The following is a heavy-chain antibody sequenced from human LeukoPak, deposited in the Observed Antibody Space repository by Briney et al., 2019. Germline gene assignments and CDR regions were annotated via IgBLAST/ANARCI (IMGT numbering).Heavy chain of an antibody. V-gene: IGHV4-34*01. CDR3: ARVRPGTLTGYYDY. D-gene: IGHD3-9*01. Sequence: PSETLSLTCADYGGSFSGYYWSWIRQPPGKGLEWIGEINHSGSTNYNPSLKSRVTISVDTSKNQFSLKLSSVTAADTAVYYCARVRPGTLTGYYDYWGQGTLVTVSS. CDR1: GGSFSGYY. CDR2: INHSGST. J-gene: IGHJ4*02.